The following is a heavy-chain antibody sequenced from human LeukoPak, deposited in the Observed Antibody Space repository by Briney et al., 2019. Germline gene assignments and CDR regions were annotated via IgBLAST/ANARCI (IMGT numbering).Heavy chain of an antibody. D-gene: IGHD3-10*01. Sequence: ASVKVSCKASGYTFTGYYMHWVRQAPGQGLEWMGWINPNSGGTNNAQKFQGRVTMTRDTSISTAYMELSRLRSDDTAVYYCASLSSVGALYYYYQMDVWGKGTTVTVSS. CDR3: ASLSSVGALYYYYQMDV. J-gene: IGHJ6*03. CDR1: GYTFTGYY. V-gene: IGHV1-2*02. CDR2: INPNSGGT.